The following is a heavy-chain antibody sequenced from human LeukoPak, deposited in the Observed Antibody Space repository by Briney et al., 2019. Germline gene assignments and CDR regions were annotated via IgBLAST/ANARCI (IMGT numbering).Heavy chain of an antibody. CDR3: ARGVEMIDY. V-gene: IGHV4-39*07. CDR1: GGSISSSSYY. D-gene: IGHD5-24*01. CDR2: IYYSGST. J-gene: IGHJ4*02. Sequence: SETLSLTCTVSGGSISSSSYYWGWIRQPPGKGLEWIGSIYYSGSTYYNPSLKSRVTISVDTSKNQFSLKLSSVTAADTAVYYCARGVEMIDYWGQGTLVTVSS.